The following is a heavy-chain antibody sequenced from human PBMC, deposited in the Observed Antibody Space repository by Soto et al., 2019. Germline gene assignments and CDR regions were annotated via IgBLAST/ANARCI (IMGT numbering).Heavy chain of an antibody. D-gene: IGHD1-1*01. CDR2: MNPSTGNS. CDR1: GYTFTSYD. J-gene: IGHJ4*02. CDR3: ARRAETNGWNGFGADKYYFDF. Sequence: QVQLVQSGAEVRKPGASVMVSCEASGYTFTSYDIYWVRQATGQGLEWMGWMNPSTGNSGYAQKFQGRVTMTSDTSISTAHMELSSLRSEDTAVYYCARRAETNGWNGFGADKYYFDFWGQGTLVTVSS. V-gene: IGHV1-8*01.